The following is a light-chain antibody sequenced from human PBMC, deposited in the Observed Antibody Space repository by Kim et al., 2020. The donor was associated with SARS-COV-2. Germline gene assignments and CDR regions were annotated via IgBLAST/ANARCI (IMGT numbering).Light chain of an antibody. Sequence: LSPGDSATLAFSASQSVSSTYLAWYQQNPGQAPRLLIYGASSRATGIPDRFSGSGSGTDFTLTISRLEPEDVAVYYCQQYGTSHYTFGQGTKLEI. CDR3: QQYGTSHYT. CDR1: QSVSSTY. J-gene: IGKJ2*01. V-gene: IGKV3-20*01. CDR2: GAS.